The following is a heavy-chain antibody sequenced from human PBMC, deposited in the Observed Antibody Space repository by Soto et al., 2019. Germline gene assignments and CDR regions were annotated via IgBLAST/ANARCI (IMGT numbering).Heavy chain of an antibody. CDR1: GGSISSGGYY. V-gene: IGHV4-31*03. CDR2: IYYSGST. D-gene: IGHD2-2*02. J-gene: IGHJ5*02. CDR3: ARVLRYCSSTSCYIAAAGTRNWFDP. Sequence: SETLSLTCTVSGGSISSGGYYWSWIRQHPGKGLEWIGYIYYSGSTYYNPSLKSRVTISVDTSKNQLSLKLSSVTAADTAVYYCARVLRYCSSTSCYIAAAGTRNWFDPWGQGTLVTVSS.